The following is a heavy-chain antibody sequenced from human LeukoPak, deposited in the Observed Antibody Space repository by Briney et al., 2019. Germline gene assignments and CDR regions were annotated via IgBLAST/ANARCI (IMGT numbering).Heavy chain of an antibody. CDR2: INTDGSDGSST. J-gene: IGHJ2*01. Sequence: PGGSLRLSCAASGFTFSNYWMHWVRQGPGKGLVWVSRINTDGSDGSSTNYADSVKGRFTISRDNAKNTLYLQMNSLRAEDTAVYYCARVVAAGKWYSDLWGRRTLVTVSS. CDR1: GFTFSNYW. CDR3: ARVVAAGKWYSDL. D-gene: IGHD6-19*01. V-gene: IGHV3-74*01.